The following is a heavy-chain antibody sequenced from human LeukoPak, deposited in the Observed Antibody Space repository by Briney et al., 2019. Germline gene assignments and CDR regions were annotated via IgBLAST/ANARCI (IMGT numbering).Heavy chain of an antibody. V-gene: IGHV4-34*01. Sequence: KASETLSLTCAVYGGSFSGYYWSWIRQPPGKGLEWIGEINHSGSTNYNPSLKSRVTISVDTSKNQFSLKLSSVTAADTAVYYCARGSNDSSGYYFDYWGQGTLVTVSS. CDR1: GGSFSGYY. J-gene: IGHJ4*02. D-gene: IGHD3-22*01. CDR3: ARGSNDSSGYYFDY. CDR2: INHSGST.